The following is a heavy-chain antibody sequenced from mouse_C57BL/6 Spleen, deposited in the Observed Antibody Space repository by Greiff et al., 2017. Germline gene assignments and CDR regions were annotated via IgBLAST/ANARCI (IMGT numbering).Heavy chain of an antibody. V-gene: IGHV3-6*01. Sequence: EVQLVESGPGLVKPSQSLSLTCSVTGYSITSGYYWNWIRQFPGNKLEWMGYISYDGSNNYNPSLKNRISITRDTSKNQFFLKLNSVTTEDTATYYCARDHYGSRYAYWCQGTPLTVSS. CDR1: GYSITSGYY. CDR3: ARDHYGSRYAY. CDR2: ISYDGSN. J-gene: IGHJ2*01. D-gene: IGHD1-1*01.